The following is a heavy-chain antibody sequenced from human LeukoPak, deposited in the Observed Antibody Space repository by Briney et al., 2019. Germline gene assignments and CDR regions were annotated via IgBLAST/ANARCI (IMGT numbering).Heavy chain of an antibody. J-gene: IGHJ5*02. V-gene: IGHV1-69*04. D-gene: IGHD6-6*01. CDR2: IIPILGIA. CDR3: ARDLRGVRNWFDP. Sequence: ASVKVSCKASGGTFSSYAISWVRQAPGQGLEWMGRIIPILGIADYAQKFQGRVTITADKSTSTAYMELGSLRSEDTAVYYCARDLRGVRNWFDPWGQGTLVTVSS. CDR1: GGTFSSYA.